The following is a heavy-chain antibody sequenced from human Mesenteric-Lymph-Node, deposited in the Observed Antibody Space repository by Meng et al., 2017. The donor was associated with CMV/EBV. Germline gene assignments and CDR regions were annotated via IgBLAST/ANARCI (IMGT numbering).Heavy chain of an antibody. CDR2: ISANNGYR. V-gene: IGHV1-18*01. Sequence: KVTCKASGYIFTSYGINWVRQAPRQGHEWMGWISANNGYRNYAQKLQGRVTMTTDTSTSTAYMELRSMRSDDTAVYYCARDSLLYYLDYRGQGTLVTVS. J-gene: IGHJ4*02. D-gene: IGHD2-15*01. CDR1: GYIFTSYG. CDR3: ARDSLLYYLDY.